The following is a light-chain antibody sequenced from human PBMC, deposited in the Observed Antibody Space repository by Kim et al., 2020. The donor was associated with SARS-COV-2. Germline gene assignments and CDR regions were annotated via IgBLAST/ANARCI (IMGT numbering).Light chain of an antibody. CDR3: QQLNDYPLT. V-gene: IGKV1-9*01. J-gene: IGKJ4*01. CDR2: AAS. Sequence: IQLTQSPSSLSASVGDRVIITCRASQGIASYLAWFQQKPGKAPELLIYAASTLQSGVPSRFSGSGSGTDFTLTISSLQPEDFATYYCQQLNDYPLTFGGGTKLEI. CDR1: QGIASY.